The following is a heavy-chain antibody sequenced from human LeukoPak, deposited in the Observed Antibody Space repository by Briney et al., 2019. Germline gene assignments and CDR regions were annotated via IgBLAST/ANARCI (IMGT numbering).Heavy chain of an antibody. V-gene: IGHV3-23*01. J-gene: IGHJ4*02. CDR3: AKDIFRWSFDY. D-gene: IGHD2-21*01. CDR2: IDRSNDNI. Sequence: GGSLRLSCAASGLTLGGYGMTWVRQAPGKGLEWVSAIDRSNDNIYYADSVRGRFTVSRDTAKSTLFLQMNSLRADDTATYFCAKDIFRWSFDYWAQGVLVTVSS. CDR1: GLTLGGYG.